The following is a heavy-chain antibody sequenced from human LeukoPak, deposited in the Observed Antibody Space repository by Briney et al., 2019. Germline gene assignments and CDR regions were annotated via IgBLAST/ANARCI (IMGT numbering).Heavy chain of an antibody. CDR1: GGTFSSYA. CDR2: IIPIFGTA. D-gene: IGHD3-22*01. CDR3: ARVPNSYDSSGFPPGHAFDI. Sequence: SVKVSCKASGGTFSSYAISWVRQAPGQGLEWMGGIIPIFGTANYAQKFQGRVTITADKSTSTAYMELSSLRSEDTAVYYCARVPNSYDSSGFPPGHAFDIWGQGTMVTVSS. J-gene: IGHJ3*02. V-gene: IGHV1-69*06.